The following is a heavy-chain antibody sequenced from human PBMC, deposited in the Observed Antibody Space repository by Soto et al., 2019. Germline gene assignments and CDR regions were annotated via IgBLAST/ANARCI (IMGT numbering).Heavy chain of an antibody. CDR3: ARVVLEDIVVVVAAPWFAP. D-gene: IGHD2-15*01. V-gene: IGHV4-31*03. CDR2: IYYSGST. Sequence: SETLSLTCTVSGGSISSGGYYWSWIRQHPGKGLEWIGYIYYSGSTYYNPSLKSRVTISVDTSKNQFSLKLSSVTAADTAVYYCARVVLEDIVVVVAAPWFAPWGQGTLVTVSS. J-gene: IGHJ5*02. CDR1: GGSISSGGYY.